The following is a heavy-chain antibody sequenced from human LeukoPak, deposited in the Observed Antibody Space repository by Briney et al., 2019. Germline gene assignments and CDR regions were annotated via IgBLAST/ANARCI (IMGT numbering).Heavy chain of an antibody. CDR2: IIPFSGTP. Sequence: SVKVSCKASGGTFSTYIINWVRQAPGQGLEWMGGIIPFSGTPNYAQKFQGGLTITADETTTTAYMDLGSLRSEDTAVYYCARPRRPYTVTSGWYDAFDIWGQGTMVTVSS. CDR3: ARPRRPYTVTSGWYDAFDI. D-gene: IGHD6-19*01. J-gene: IGHJ3*02. V-gene: IGHV1-69*13. CDR1: GGTFSTYI.